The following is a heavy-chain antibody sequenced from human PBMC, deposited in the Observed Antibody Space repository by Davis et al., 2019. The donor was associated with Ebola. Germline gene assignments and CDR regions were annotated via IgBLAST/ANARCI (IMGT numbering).Heavy chain of an antibody. D-gene: IGHD6-13*01. Sequence: ASVKVSCMASGYTFTSYGISGVRQAAGQGLEWMGWISAYNGNTNYAQKLQGRVTMTTDTSTSTAYMELRGLRSDDTAVYYCARGGRIAEFDYWGQGTLVTVSS. J-gene: IGHJ4*02. CDR3: ARGGRIAEFDY. V-gene: IGHV1-18*01. CDR2: ISAYNGNT. CDR1: GYTFTSYG.